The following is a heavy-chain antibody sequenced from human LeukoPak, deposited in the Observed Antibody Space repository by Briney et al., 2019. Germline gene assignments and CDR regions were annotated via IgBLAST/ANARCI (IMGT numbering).Heavy chain of an antibody. V-gene: IGHV1-18*01. CDR1: VYSFSNYG. D-gene: IGHD5-18*01. Sequence: ASVNVSFKSSVYSFSNYGINWVRQAPGEGLEGMGWISGYDANTKYAQRFQGRVTMTTDTSTNSGFLEVKSLTSDDTAVYFCAREVDTAMVNAFDIWGQGTMVIVSS. CDR3: AREVDTAMVNAFDI. CDR2: ISGYDANT. J-gene: IGHJ3*02.